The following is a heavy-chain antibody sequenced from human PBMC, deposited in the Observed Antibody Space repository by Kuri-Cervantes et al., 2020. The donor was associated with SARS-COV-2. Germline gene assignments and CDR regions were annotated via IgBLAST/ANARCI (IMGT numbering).Heavy chain of an antibody. J-gene: IGHJ3*02. Sequence: SVKVSCKIRGSELGVNWVRQAPGQGLEWMGGIIPIFGTANYAQKFQGRVTITADESTSTAYMELSSLRSEDTAVYYCARWDDFWSGDDAFDIWGQGTMVTVSS. CDR1: GSELG. D-gene: IGHD3-3*01. CDR2: IIPIFGTA. CDR3: ARWDDFWSGDDAFDI. V-gene: IGHV1-69*13.